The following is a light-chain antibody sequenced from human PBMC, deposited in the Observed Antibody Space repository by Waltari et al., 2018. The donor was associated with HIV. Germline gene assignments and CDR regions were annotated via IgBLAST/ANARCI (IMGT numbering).Light chain of an antibody. CDR1: SSVVGTSNL. J-gene: IGLJ1*01. CDR2: EVF. Sequence: QSALPQPASVSVSPGQSFTIPCNGTSSVVGTSNLVSWYQQFAGKAPPIIVSEVFRRPSGISSRFSGTKTGNTASLTISKLRGEDEADYYCCSYASDNHYVFGSGNQLTVL. V-gene: IGLV2-23*02. CDR3: CSYASDNHYV.